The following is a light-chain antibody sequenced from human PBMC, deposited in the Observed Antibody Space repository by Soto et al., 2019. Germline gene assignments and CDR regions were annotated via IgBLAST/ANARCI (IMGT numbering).Light chain of an antibody. CDR2: ENN. CDR3: GTWDSSLSAGRV. V-gene: IGLV1-51*02. Sequence: QSVLTQPPSVSAAPGQKVTISCSGSSSNIGNNYVSWYQQLPGTAPKLLIYENNKRPSGIPDRLSGSKSGTSATLGITGLQTGDEADYYCGTWDSSLSAGRVFVGGTKLTVL. CDR1: SSNIGNNY. J-gene: IGLJ3*02.